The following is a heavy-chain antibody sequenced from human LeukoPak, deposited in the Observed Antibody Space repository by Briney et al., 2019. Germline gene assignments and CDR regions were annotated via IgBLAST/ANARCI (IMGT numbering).Heavy chain of an antibody. J-gene: IGHJ3*02. CDR2: MNPNSGNT. Sequence: ASVKVSCKASGYTFTSYDINWVRQATGQGLEWMGWMNPNSGNTGYAQKFQGRVTMTRNTSISTAYMEVSSLRSEDTAAYFCARFNIRRVNALDIWGQGTMVTVSS. V-gene: IGHV1-8*01. CDR3: ARFNIRRVNALDI. CDR1: GYTFTSYD. D-gene: IGHD3-10*01.